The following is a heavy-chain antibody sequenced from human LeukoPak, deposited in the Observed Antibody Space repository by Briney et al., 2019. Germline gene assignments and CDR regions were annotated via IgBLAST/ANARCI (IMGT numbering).Heavy chain of an antibody. CDR3: AKDLGIVGAIDAFDI. D-gene: IGHD1-26*01. CDR2: IRYDGSNK. J-gene: IGHJ3*02. V-gene: IGHV3-30*02. Sequence: GSLRLSCAASGFTFSSYDIHWVRQAPGKGLEWVAFIRYDGSNKYYADSVKGRFTISRDNSKNTLYLQMNSLRAEDTAVYYCAKDLGIVGAIDAFDIWGQGTMVTVSS. CDR1: GFTFSSYD.